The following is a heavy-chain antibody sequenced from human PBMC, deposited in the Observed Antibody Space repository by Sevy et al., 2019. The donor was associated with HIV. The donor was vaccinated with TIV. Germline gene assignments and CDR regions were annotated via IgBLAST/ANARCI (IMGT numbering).Heavy chain of an antibody. Sequence: GGSLRLSCAASGFTFSSYSMNWVRQAPGKGLEWVSYISSSSSTIYYADSVKGRFTISRDNAKNSLYRQMNSLRDEDTAVYYCAREDIVVVPAAILYYYGMDVWGQGTTVTVSS. CDR3: AREDIVVVPAAILYYYGMDV. V-gene: IGHV3-48*02. D-gene: IGHD2-2*02. J-gene: IGHJ6*02. CDR2: ISSSSSTI. CDR1: GFTFSSYS.